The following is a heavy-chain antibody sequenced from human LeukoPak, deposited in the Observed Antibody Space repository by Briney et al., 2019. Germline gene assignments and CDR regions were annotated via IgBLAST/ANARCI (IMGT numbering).Heavy chain of an antibody. CDR2: IYNSGST. V-gene: IGHV4-30-4*08. D-gene: IGHD2-2*01. CDR3: ASTNCSSARCYGANWFDP. CDR1: GGSISSGDYY. Sequence: SETLSLTCSVSGGSISSGDYYWSWIRQPPGKGLEGIGYIYNSGSTFHYNPSLKSRVTISVDTSKKQFSLRLSSVTAADTAVYYCASTNCSSARCYGANWFDPWGQGTLVTVSS. J-gene: IGHJ5*02.